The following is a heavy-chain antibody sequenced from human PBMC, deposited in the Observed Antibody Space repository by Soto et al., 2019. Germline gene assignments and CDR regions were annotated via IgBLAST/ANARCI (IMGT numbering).Heavy chain of an antibody. CDR2: IIPILGIP. Sequence: QVQLVQSGAEVKKPGSSVKVSCKASGGTFNNYTITWVRQAPGHGLEWMGGIIPILGIPRYAQNFQGRVTITADKSTSTAYMELSSLRSEDTAVYYCAGPLDDFWSGYSEGFDAFDIWGQGTLVTVSS. J-gene: IGHJ3*02. V-gene: IGHV1-69*02. CDR3: AGPLDDFWSGYSEGFDAFDI. CDR1: GGTFNNYT. D-gene: IGHD3-3*01.